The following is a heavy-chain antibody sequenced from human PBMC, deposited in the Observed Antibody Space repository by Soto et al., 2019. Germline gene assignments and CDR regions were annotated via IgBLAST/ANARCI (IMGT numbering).Heavy chain of an antibody. V-gene: IGHV1-8*01. D-gene: IGHD2-2*01. CDR2: MNPNSGNT. J-gene: IGHJ6*02. CDR1: GYTFTSYD. CDR3: ARGLDSYLGYCISTSCYYYYGMDV. Sequence: QVQLVQSGAEVKKPGASVKVSCKASGYTFTSYDINWVRQATGQGLEWMGWMNPNSGNTGYAQKFKGRVTMTRNTSISTAYMELSSLRSEDTAVYYCARGLDSYLGYCISTSCYYYYGMDVWGQGTTVTVSS.